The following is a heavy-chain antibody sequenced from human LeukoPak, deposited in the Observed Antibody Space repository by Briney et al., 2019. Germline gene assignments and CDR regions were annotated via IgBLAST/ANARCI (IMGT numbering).Heavy chain of an antibody. D-gene: IGHD1-26*01. CDR2: ISYDGSNK. Sequence: GGSLRLSCAASGFTFSTYWMHWVRQAPGKGLEWVAVISYDGSNKYYADSVKGRFTISRDNAKNALYLQMNSLRDEDTAVYYCATSGNYYLEYWGQGTLVTVSS. J-gene: IGHJ4*02. V-gene: IGHV3-30*03. CDR1: GFTFSTYW. CDR3: ATSGNYYLEY.